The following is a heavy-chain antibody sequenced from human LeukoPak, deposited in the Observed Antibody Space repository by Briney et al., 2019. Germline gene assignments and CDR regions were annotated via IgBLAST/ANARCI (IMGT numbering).Heavy chain of an antibody. V-gene: IGHV1-3*01. CDR1: GYTFTSYA. J-gene: IGHJ1*01. Sequence: ASVKVSCKASGYTFTSYAMRWVRQAPGQRLEWMGWINAGNGNTKYSQKFQGRVTITRDTSASTAYMELSSLRSEDTAVYYCARGGCSGGSCYWNQRWGQGTLVTVSS. CDR2: INAGNGNT. D-gene: IGHD2-15*01. CDR3: ARGGCSGGSCYWNQR.